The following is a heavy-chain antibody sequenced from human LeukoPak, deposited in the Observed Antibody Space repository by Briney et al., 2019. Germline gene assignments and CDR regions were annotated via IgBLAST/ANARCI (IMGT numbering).Heavy chain of an antibody. CDR1: GYTFTSYG. CDR3: ARERYCSSTSCYELDY. D-gene: IGHD2-2*01. Sequence: GASVKVSCKASGYTFTSYGISWVRQAPGQGLEWMGWISAYNGNTNYAQKLQGRVTMTTDTSTSTAYMELRSLRSDDTAVYYCARERYCSSTSCYELDYWGQGTLVTVSS. CDR2: ISAYNGNT. V-gene: IGHV1-18*01. J-gene: IGHJ4*02.